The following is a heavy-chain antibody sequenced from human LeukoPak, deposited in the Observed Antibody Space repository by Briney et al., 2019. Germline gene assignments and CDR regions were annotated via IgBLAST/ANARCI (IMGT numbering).Heavy chain of an antibody. CDR2: IYYSGST. J-gene: IGHJ4*02. V-gene: IGHV4-59*01. CDR3: ARWSVGYSYGPYFDY. Sequence: SETLSLTCTVSGGSINSYYWSWIRQPPGKGLEWIGYIYYSGSTNYNPSLKSRVTISVDTSKNQFSLKLSSVTAADTAVYYCARWSVGYSYGPYFDYWGQGTLVTVSS. CDR1: GGSINSYY. D-gene: IGHD5-18*01.